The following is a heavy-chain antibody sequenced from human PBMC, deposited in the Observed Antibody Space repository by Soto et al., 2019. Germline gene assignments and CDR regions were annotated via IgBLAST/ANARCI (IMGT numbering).Heavy chain of an antibody. Sequence: EVQLVESGGGLVQPGGSLRLSCAASGFTFSSYSMNWVLQAPGKGLEWVSYIDSSSNTIYYAGSVKGRFIISRDNAKNSLYLQMNSLRDEDTAVYYCARGGVTTIFGDSWGQGTLVTVSS. D-gene: IGHD5-12*01. CDR3: ARGGVTTIFGDS. CDR2: IDSSSNTI. J-gene: IGHJ4*02. V-gene: IGHV3-48*02. CDR1: GFTFSSYS.